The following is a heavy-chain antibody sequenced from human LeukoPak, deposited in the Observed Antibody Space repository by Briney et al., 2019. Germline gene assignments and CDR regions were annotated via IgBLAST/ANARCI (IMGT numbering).Heavy chain of an antibody. D-gene: IGHD6-19*01. CDR2: IKSKTDGGTT. Sequence: GGSLRLSCAASGFTVSSNYMSWVRQAPGKGLEWVGRIKSKTDGGTTDYAAPVKGRFTISRDDSKNTLYLQMNSLKTEDTAVYYCTTERLGYYYGMDVWGQGTTVTVSS. J-gene: IGHJ6*02. CDR3: TTERLGYYYGMDV. V-gene: IGHV3-15*01. CDR1: GFTVSSNY.